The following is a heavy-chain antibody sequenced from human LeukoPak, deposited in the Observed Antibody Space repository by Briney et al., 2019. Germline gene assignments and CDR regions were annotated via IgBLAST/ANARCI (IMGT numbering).Heavy chain of an antibody. CDR3: ARVDIVVVPAAISDTYYFDY. CDR2: INPNSGGT. CDR1: GYTFTVYY. Sequence: ASVKVSCTASGYTFTVYYMHWVRQAPGQGLEWMGWINPNSGGTNYAQKFQGRVTMTRDTSISTAYMELSRLRSDDTAVYYCARVDIVVVPAAISDTYYFDYWGQGTLVTVSS. D-gene: IGHD2-2*03. J-gene: IGHJ4*02. V-gene: IGHV1-2*02.